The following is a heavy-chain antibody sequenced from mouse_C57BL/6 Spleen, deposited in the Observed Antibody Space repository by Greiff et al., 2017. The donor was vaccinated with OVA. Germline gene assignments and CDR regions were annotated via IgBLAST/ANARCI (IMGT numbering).Heavy chain of an antibody. CDR2: ISSGSSTI. CDR1: GFTFSDYG. V-gene: IGHV5-17*01. J-gene: IGHJ3*01. Sequence: EVHLVESGGGLVKPGGSLKLSCAASGFTFSDYGMHWVRQAPEKGLEWVAYISSGSSTIYYADTVKGRFTISRDNAKNTLFLQMTSLRSEDTAMYYCARGGGSSSFAYWGQGTLVTVSA. D-gene: IGHD1-1*01. CDR3: ARGGGSSSFAY.